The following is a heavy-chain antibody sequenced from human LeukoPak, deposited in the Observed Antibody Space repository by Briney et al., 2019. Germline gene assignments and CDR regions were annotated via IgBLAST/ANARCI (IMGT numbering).Heavy chain of an antibody. Sequence: SETLSLTCAVYGGSFSGYYWSWIRQPRGKGLEWIGEINHSGSTNYNPSLKSRVTISVDTSKNQFSLKLSSVTAADTAVYYCARAGLVVVIAIDRRGWFDPWGQGTLVTVSS. CDR2: INHSGST. V-gene: IGHV4-34*01. J-gene: IGHJ5*02. D-gene: IGHD2-21*01. CDR1: GGSFSGYY. CDR3: ARAGLVVVIAIDRRGWFDP.